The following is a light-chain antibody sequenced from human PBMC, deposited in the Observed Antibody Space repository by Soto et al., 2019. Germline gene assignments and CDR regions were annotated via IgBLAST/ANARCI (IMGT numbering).Light chain of an antibody. CDR1: QSVPRN. CDR2: DAS. Sequence: EIVVTQSPSSLSLSPWERATLSCMASQSVPRNLAWYQQRPGQAPRLLIYDASSRATGIPDRFSGSGSGTDFILTISSLEPEDFAVYYCQQSSNWPPEITFGQGTRLEIK. J-gene: IGKJ5*01. V-gene: IGKV3-11*01. CDR3: QQSSNWPPEIT.